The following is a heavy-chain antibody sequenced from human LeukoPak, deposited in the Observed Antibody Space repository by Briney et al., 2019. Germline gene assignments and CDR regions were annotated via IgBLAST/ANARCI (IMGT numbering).Heavy chain of an antibody. CDR1: GGSISSSSYY. CDR2: IYYSGST. Sequence: SETLSLTCTVSGGSISSSSYYWGWIRQPPGKGLEWIGSIYYSGSTYYNPSLKSRVTISVDTSKNQFSLKLSSVTAADTAVYYCARHPSLSGSYRPYYFDYWGQGTLVTVSS. D-gene: IGHD1-26*01. V-gene: IGHV4-39*01. CDR3: ARHPSLSGSYRPYYFDY. J-gene: IGHJ4*02.